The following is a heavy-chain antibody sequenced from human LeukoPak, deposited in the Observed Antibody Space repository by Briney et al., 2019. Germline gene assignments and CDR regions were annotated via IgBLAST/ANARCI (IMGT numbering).Heavy chain of an antibody. CDR2: VNPNSGAT. CDR1: GYTFTGYY. CDR3: AREEISGWFYFDY. D-gene: IGHD3-10*01. J-gene: IGHJ4*02. Sequence: ASVKVSCKASGYTFTGYYMHWVRQAPGQGLEWMGRVNPNSGATNYAQKFQGRVSMTRDTSIRTAYMELSRLSPDDTAIYYCAREEISGWFYFDYWGQGTLVTVSS. V-gene: IGHV1-2*02.